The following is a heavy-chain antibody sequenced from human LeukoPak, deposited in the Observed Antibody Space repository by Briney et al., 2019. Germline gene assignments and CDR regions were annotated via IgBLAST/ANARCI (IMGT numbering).Heavy chain of an antibody. CDR1: GFTFSTYD. CDR2: IRNDGSNK. Sequence: PGGSLRLSCAASGFTFSTYDMYWVRQAPGKGLEWVASIRNDGSNKYYADSVKGRFTISRDNAKNSLYLQMNSLRAEDTAVYYCARARRPSSYLGFQLWGQGTLVTVSS. V-gene: IGHV3-30*02. D-gene: IGHD6-13*01. CDR3: ARARRPSSYLGFQL. J-gene: IGHJ1*01.